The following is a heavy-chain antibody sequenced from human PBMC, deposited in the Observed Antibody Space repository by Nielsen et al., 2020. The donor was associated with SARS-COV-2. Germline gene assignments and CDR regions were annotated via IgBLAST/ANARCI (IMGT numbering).Heavy chain of an antibody. CDR1: GGSIVSTSHY. CDR3: ARGPRDGVIAAAPHFDY. D-gene: IGHD6-13*01. J-gene: IGHJ4*02. Sequence: SETLSLTCTVSGGSIVSTSHYWGWIRQSPGKGLEWIGSIYYSGYTYYNPSLKSRVTIPVDTTKNQFSLRLSSVTAADPAVYYCARGPRDGVIAAAPHFDYWGQGTLVTVSS. CDR2: IYYSGYT. V-gene: IGHV4-39*07.